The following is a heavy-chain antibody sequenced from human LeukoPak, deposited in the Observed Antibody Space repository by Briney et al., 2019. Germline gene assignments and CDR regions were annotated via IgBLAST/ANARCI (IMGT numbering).Heavy chain of an antibody. V-gene: IGHV4-59*01. Sequence: PSETLSLTCTVSGGSISSYYWSWIRQPPGKGLEWIGYIYYSGSTNYNPSLKSRVTISVDTSKNQFSLKLSSVTAADTAVYYCAGGLIDSGFPFDYWGQGTLVTVSS. CDR3: AGGLIDSGFPFDY. CDR1: GGSISSYY. D-gene: IGHD3-22*01. CDR2: IYYSGST. J-gene: IGHJ4*02.